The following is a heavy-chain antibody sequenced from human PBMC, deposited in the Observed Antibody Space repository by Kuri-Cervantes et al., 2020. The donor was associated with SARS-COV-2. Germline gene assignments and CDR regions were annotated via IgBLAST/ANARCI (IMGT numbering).Heavy chain of an antibody. D-gene: IGHD1-26*01. CDR1: GFTFSDYY. J-gene: IGHJ4*02. V-gene: IGHV5-51*01. CDR2: IYPGDSDT. CDR3: ARTTVSGSYHCAFDY. Sequence: GGSLRLSCAASGFTFSDYYMSWIRQAPGKGLEWMGIIYPGDSDTRYSPSFQGQVTISADKSISTAYLQWSSLKASDTAMYYCARTTVSGSYHCAFDYWGQGTLVTVSS.